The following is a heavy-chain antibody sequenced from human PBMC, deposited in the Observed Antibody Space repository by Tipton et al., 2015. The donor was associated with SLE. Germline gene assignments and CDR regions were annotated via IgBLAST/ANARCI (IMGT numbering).Heavy chain of an antibody. CDR2: VSHRGTT. D-gene: IGHD2/OR15-2a*01. J-gene: IGHJ4*02. Sequence: TLSLTCAVYGGTSRDYFWSWIRQPPGKGLEWIGEVSHRGTTNYNPSLDSRVTISLDRFNNQFTLKMTSVTAADTAVYYCANTEYVFFNGDFWGQGKPVTVSS. CDR3: ANTEYVFFNGDF. CDR1: GGTSRDYF. V-gene: IGHV4-34*08.